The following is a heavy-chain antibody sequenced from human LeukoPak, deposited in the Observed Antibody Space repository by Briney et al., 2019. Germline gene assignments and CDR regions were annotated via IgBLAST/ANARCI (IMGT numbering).Heavy chain of an antibody. D-gene: IGHD5-18*01. Sequence: PGGSLRFSCAASGFTFSSYSMNWVRQAPGKGLEWVSSISSSSSYIYYADSVKGRFTISRDNAKNSLYLQMNSLRAEDTAVYYCARLAAMGFDYWGQGTLVTVSS. CDR3: ARLAAMGFDY. CDR2: ISSSSSYI. J-gene: IGHJ4*02. V-gene: IGHV3-21*01. CDR1: GFTFSSYS.